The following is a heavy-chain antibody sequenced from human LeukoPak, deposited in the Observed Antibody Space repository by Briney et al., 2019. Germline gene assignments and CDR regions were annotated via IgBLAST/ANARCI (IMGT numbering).Heavy chain of an antibody. CDR2: IYYSGST. V-gene: IGHV4-59*08. D-gene: IGHD2-2*01. CDR1: GGYISSYY. Sequence: SETLSLTCTVSGGYISSYYWSWIRQPPGKGLEWIGYIYYSGSTNYNPSLKSRVTISVDTSKTQFSLKLSSVTAADTAVYYCARLSCSSTSCYYYYYYYGMDVWGQGTTVTVSS. J-gene: IGHJ6*02. CDR3: ARLSCSSTSCYYYYYYYGMDV.